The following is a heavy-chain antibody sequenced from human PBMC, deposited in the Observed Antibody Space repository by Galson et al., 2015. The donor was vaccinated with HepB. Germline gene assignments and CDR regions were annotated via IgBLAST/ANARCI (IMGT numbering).Heavy chain of an antibody. V-gene: IGHV3-33*08. CDR3: AREGIAAAGTGSGPFDY. J-gene: IGHJ4*02. Sequence: SLRLSCAASGFTFSSYGMHWVRQAPGKGLEWVAVIWYDGSNKYYADSVKGRFTISRDNSKNTLYLQMNSLRAEDTAVYYCAREGIAAAGTGSGPFDYWGQGTLVTVSS. CDR2: IWYDGSNK. CDR1: GFTFSSYG. D-gene: IGHD6-13*01.